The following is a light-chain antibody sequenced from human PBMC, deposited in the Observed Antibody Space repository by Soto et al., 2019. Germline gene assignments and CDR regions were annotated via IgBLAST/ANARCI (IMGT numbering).Light chain of an antibody. CDR3: QQYNSYSSWT. V-gene: IGKV1-5*01. CDR2: DAS. J-gene: IGKJ1*01. Sequence: DIQMTQSPSTLSASVGDRVTITCRASQSLNSLLAWYQQKPGRAPKLLIYDASTLESGVPSRFSGSGSGTEFTLTLSSLQTDDFATYYCQQYNSYSSWTFGQGTKVEIK. CDR1: QSLNSL.